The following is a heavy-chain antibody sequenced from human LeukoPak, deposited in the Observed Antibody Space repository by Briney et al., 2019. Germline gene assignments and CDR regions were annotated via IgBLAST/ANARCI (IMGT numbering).Heavy chain of an antibody. CDR1: GYTFTSYA. V-gene: IGHV1-3*01. CDR2: INAGNGNT. D-gene: IGHD5-12*01. Sequence: GASVKVSCKASGYTFTSYAMHWVRQAPGQRLEWMGWINAGNGNTKYSQKFQGRVTITRDTSASTAYMELCSLRSEDTAVYYCARAQKGLRGAFDIWGQGTMVTVSS. J-gene: IGHJ3*02. CDR3: ARAQKGLRGAFDI.